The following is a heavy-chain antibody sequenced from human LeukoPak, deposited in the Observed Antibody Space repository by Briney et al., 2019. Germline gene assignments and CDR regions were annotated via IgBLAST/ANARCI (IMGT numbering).Heavy chain of an antibody. CDR2: IIEGGDVK. D-gene: IGHD6-19*01. V-gene: IGHV3-7*01. Sequence: GGSLRLSCAASGFTVSSNEMSWVRQAPGKGLAWVANIIEGGDVKYYADSVKGRFTISRDNTKNSLYLQMTSLRADDTAVYYCARVGKNGWDFDHWGQGILVTVSS. J-gene: IGHJ4*02. CDR3: ARVGKNGWDFDH. CDR1: GFTVSSNE.